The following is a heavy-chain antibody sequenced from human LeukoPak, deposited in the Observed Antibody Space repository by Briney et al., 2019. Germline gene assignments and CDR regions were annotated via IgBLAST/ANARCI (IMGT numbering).Heavy chain of an antibody. CDR2: INWNGGST. J-gene: IGHJ3*02. Sequence: GGSLRLSCAASGFTFDDYGMSWVRQAPGEGLEWVSGINWNGGSTGYADSVKGRFTISRDNAKNSLYLQMNSLRAEDTALYYCARGWTYYYDSSGSGDAFDIWGQGTMVTVSS. CDR1: GFTFDDYG. D-gene: IGHD3-22*01. CDR3: ARGWTYYYDSSGSGDAFDI. V-gene: IGHV3-20*04.